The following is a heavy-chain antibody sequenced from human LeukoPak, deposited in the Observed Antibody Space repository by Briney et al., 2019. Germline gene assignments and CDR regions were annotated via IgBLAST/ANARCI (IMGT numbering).Heavy chain of an antibody. J-gene: IGHJ4*02. CDR3: ARHYCSSTSCYRSSPIDY. CDR2: IYPGDSDT. CDR1: GYSFTSYW. Sequence: GESLKISCKGSGYSFTSYWIGWVRQMPGKGLEWMGIIYPGDSDTRYSPSFQGQVTISADKSISTAYLQWSSLKASDTAMYYCARHYCSSTSCYRSSPIDYWGQGTLSPSPQ. V-gene: IGHV5-51*01. D-gene: IGHD2-2*02.